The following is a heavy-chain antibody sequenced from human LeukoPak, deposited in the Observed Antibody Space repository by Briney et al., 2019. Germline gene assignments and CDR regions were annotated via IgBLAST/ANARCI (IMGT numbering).Heavy chain of an antibody. CDR3: ARDRVDIVLMVYGGGAAFDI. CDR1: GFTFSSYG. Sequence: PGGSLRLSCAASGFTFSSYGMHWVRQAPGKGLEWVSYISSSSSTIYYADSVKGRFTISRDNAKNSLYLQMNSLRAEDTAVYYCARDRVDIVLMVYGGGAAFDIWGQGTMVTVSS. J-gene: IGHJ3*02. V-gene: IGHV3-48*01. D-gene: IGHD2-8*01. CDR2: ISSSSSTI.